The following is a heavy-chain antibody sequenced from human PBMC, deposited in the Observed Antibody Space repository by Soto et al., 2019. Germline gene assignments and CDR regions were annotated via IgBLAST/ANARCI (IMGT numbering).Heavy chain of an antibody. D-gene: IGHD3-10*01. CDR1: GVTFSTYA. Sequence: EVQLLESGGGSVQSGGSLRLSCIASGVTFSTYAMSWVRQAPGKGLEWVSAISGSGGSTYYADSVKGRFTISRDNSKNTLYLQMNSLRAEDTAVYYCAKQRAGFGSGSDTYYFDNWGQGTLVTVSS. CDR3: AKQRAGFGSGSDTYYFDN. J-gene: IGHJ4*02. V-gene: IGHV3-23*01. CDR2: ISGSGGST.